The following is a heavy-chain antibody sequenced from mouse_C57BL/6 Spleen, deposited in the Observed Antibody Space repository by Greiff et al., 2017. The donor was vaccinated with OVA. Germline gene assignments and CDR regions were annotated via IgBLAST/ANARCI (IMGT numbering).Heavy chain of an antibody. D-gene: IGHD1-1*01. CDR1: GYSITSGYY. Sequence: EVKLLESGPGLVKPSQSLSLTCSVTGYSITSGYYWNWIRQFPGNKLEWMGYISYDGSNNYKPSLKNRISITRDTSKNQFFLKLNSVTTEDTATYYCAKSGSSPGWFAYWGQGTLVTVSA. J-gene: IGHJ3*01. CDR2: ISYDGSN. V-gene: IGHV3-6*01. CDR3: AKSGSSPGWFAY.